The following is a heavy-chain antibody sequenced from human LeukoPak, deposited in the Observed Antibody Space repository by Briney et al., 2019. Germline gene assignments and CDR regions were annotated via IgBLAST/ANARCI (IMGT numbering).Heavy chain of an antibody. CDR2: IYYSGST. D-gene: IGHD4-17*01. J-gene: IGHJ4*02. V-gene: IGHV4-59*12. CDR3: ATLGSTVTLGY. CDR1: GGSISSYY. Sequence: SETLSLTCTVSGGSISSYYWSWIRQPPGKGLEWIGYIYYSGSTNYNPSLKSRVTISVDTSKNQFSLKLSSVTAADAAVYYCATLGSTVTLGYWGQGTLVTVSS.